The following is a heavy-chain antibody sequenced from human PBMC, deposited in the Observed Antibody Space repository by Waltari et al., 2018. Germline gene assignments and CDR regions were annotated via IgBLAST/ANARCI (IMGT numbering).Heavy chain of an antibody. J-gene: IGHJ1*01. V-gene: IGHV4-31*03. CDR2: IYYSGGT. CDR1: GGSISSGGYY. D-gene: IGHD2-21*01. CDR3: ARATIFPSYCGGDCYFGTEYFQH. Sequence: QVQLQESGPGLVKPSQTLSLTCTVSGGSISSGGYYWSWIRQHPGKGLEWIGYIYYSGGTYYNPSLKSRVTISVDTSKNQFSLKLSSVTAADTAVYYCARATIFPSYCGGDCYFGTEYFQHWGQGTLVTVSS.